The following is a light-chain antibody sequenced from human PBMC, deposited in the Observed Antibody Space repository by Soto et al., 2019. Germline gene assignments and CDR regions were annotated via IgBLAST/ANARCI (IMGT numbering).Light chain of an antibody. J-gene: IGKJ2*01. CDR2: GAS. CDR3: QQYNDWPPNYT. CDR1: QAISYN. V-gene: IGKV3-15*01. Sequence: TVMTQSPGTLSVSPGERATISCWASQAISYNVAWYQHFPGQAPRLLIHGASTRANGVPARFSGSGSGTDFTLTITSVQSEDFATYYCQQYNDWPPNYTFVRGTRLEI.